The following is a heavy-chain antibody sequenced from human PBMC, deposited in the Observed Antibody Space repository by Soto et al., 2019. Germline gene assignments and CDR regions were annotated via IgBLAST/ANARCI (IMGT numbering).Heavy chain of an antibody. Sequence: ASVKVSCKASGYTFTSYGISWVRQAPGQGLEWMGWISAYNGNTNYAQKLQGRVTMTTDTSTSTAYMELRSLRSDDSAVYYCASESTGYYYGMDVWGQGTTVTVSS. CDR3: ASESTGYYYGMDV. CDR2: ISAYNGNT. V-gene: IGHV1-18*01. CDR1: GYTFTSYG. J-gene: IGHJ6*02.